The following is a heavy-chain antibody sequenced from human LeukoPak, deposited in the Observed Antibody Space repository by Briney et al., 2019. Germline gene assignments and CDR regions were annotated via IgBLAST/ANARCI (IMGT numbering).Heavy chain of an antibody. Sequence: ASVKVSCKASGYTFTGYYMHWVRQAPGQGLEWMGWINPNSGGTSYAQKFQGRVTMTRDTSISTAYMGLSRLRSDDTAVYYCARARGSQSFDYWGQGTLVTVSS. CDR2: INPNSGGT. V-gene: IGHV1-2*02. D-gene: IGHD3-10*01. J-gene: IGHJ4*02. CDR3: ARARGSQSFDY. CDR1: GYTFTGYY.